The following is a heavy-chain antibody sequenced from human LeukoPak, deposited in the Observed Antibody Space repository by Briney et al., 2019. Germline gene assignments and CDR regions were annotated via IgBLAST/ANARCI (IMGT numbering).Heavy chain of an antibody. D-gene: IGHD3-22*01. CDR2: ISGSGGGT. CDR1: GFIFSNYA. CDR3: AKERSDINDYYNFDY. Sequence: GGSLRLSCAASGFIFSNYAMTWVRQGPRQGLEWVSGISGSGGGTNYADSVRGRFTISRDNSKNTVCLQMNSLRAEDTAVYYCAKERSDINDYYNFDYWGQGTLVTVSS. V-gene: IGHV3-23*01. J-gene: IGHJ4*02.